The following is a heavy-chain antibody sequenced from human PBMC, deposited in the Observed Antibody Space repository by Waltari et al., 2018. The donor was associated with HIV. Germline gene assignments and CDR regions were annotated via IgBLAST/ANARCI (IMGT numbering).Heavy chain of an antibody. CDR3: ARGAYCGSDCYSHDY. V-gene: IGHV1-69*12. Sequence: FLLVQSGGEVKKPGSSVKVSCKASGGTFSGYAINWVRQAPGQGLEWMGGIIPKFGSTNYAQKFQGRITVTADESTSTGYMELRRLRPEDTAVYYCARGAYCGSDCYSHDYWGQGTLVTVSS. J-gene: IGHJ4*02. CDR2: IIPKFGST. D-gene: IGHD2-21*02. CDR1: GGTFSGYA.